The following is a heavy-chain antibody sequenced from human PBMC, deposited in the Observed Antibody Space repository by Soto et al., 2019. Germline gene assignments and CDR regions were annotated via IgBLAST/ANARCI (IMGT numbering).Heavy chain of an antibody. J-gene: IGHJ6*02. Sequence: GASVKVSCKASGGTFSSYAISWVRQAPGQGLEWMGGIIPIFGTANYAQKFQGRVTITADESTSTAYMELSSLRSEDTAVYYCARYITMVRGVRKDYYYYGMDVWGQGTTVTSP. D-gene: IGHD3-10*01. V-gene: IGHV1-69*13. CDR1: GGTFSSYA. CDR2: IIPIFGTA. CDR3: ARYITMVRGVRKDYYYYGMDV.